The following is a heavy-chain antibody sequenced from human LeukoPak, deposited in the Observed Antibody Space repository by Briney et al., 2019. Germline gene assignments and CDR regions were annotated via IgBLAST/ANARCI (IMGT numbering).Heavy chain of an antibody. J-gene: IGHJ5*02. Sequence: GESLKISCKGSGYSFTSYWIGWVRQMPGKGLEWMGIIYPGDSDTRCSPSFQGQVTISADKSISTAYLQWSSLKASDTAMYYCARHIFSNPSNDWFDPWGQGTLVTVSS. CDR1: GYSFTSYW. CDR3: ARHIFSNPSNDWFDP. D-gene: IGHD4/OR15-4a*01. V-gene: IGHV5-51*01. CDR2: IYPGDSDT.